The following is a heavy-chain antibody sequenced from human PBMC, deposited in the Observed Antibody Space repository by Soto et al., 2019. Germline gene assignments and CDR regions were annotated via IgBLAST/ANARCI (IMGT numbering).Heavy chain of an antibody. D-gene: IGHD3-10*01. J-gene: IGHJ3*02. CDR1: GGSISSYY. CDR2: IYYSGST. CDR3: ARVWGGAFDI. Sequence: SETLSLTCTVSGGSISSYYWSWIRQPPGKGLEWIGYIYYSGSTNYNPSLKSRVTISVDTSKNQFPLKLSSVTAADTAVYYCARVWGGAFDIWGQGTMVTVSS. V-gene: IGHV4-59*01.